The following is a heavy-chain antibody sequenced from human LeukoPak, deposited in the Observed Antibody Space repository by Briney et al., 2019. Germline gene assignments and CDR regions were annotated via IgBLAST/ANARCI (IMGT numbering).Heavy chain of an antibody. V-gene: IGHV3-23*01. CDR3: AKVNHGDYVPLYYFDY. Sequence: GGSLRLSCAASGFTFSSYWMHWVRQAPGKGLEWVSAISGSGGSTYYADSVKGRFTISRDNSKNTLYLQMSSLRAEDTAVYYCAKVNHGDYVPLYYFDYWGQGTLVTVSS. CDR1: GFTFSSYW. CDR2: ISGSGGST. J-gene: IGHJ4*02. D-gene: IGHD4-17*01.